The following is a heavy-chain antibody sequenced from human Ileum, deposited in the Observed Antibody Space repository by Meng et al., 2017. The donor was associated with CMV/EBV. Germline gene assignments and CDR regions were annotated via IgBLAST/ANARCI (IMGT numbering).Heavy chain of an antibody. J-gene: IGHJ4*02. CDR2: INPHSGGT. D-gene: IGHD2-2*02. V-gene: IGHV1-2*02. CDR1: GYTFTGYY. CDR3: ARGNDLGGHCSSARCFTTSDY. Sequence: ASVKVSCKASGYTFTGYYMHWVRQAPGQGLEWMGWINPHSGGTNYAQKFQGRVTVTRDTSISTAYMELSRLRSDDTAVYYCARGNDLGGHCSSARCFTTSDYWGQGTLVTVSS.